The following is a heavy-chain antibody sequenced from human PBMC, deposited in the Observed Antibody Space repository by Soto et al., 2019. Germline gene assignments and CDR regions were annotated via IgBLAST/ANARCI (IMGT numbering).Heavy chain of an antibody. CDR2: INAVNGDT. J-gene: IGHJ3*02. CDR1: GYTFTTYA. CDR3: ARDVCSGGSCYPPTGAFDI. D-gene: IGHD2-15*01. V-gene: IGHV1-3*01. Sequence: ASVKVSCKASGYTFTTYAMHLVRQAPGQRLEWMGWINAVNGDTKYSQKFQGRVTIAGDTSASTAYMELSSLRSEDTAVYYCARDVCSGGSCYPPTGAFDISGQGTMVTVSS.